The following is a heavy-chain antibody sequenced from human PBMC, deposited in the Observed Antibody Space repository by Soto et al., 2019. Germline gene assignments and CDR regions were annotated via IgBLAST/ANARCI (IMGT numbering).Heavy chain of an antibody. CDR3: ACGLHYYYGMDV. D-gene: IGHD2-21*01. J-gene: IGHJ6*02. CDR2: MNPNSGNT. CDR1: VYTFTSYD. V-gene: IGHV1-8*01. Sequence: VAAVKFSFKASVYTFTSYDINWVRRATGQVLEWIVWMNPNSGNTGYAQKFQGRVTMTRNTYISTAYMELSRMRSEDTAVYYCACGLHYYYGMDVWGQGPTVNVSS.